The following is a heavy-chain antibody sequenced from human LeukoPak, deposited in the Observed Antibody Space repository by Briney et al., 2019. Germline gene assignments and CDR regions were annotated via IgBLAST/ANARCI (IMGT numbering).Heavy chain of an antibody. D-gene: IGHD4-17*01. Sequence: SETLSLTCAVYGGSFSGYYWSWIRQPPGKGLEWIGEINHSGSTSYNPSLKSRVTISVDTSKNQFSLKLSSVTAADTAVYYCAKEIYGDSTGGRFQQWGQGTLVTVSS. CDR1: GGSFSGYY. CDR2: INHSGST. CDR3: AKEIYGDSTGGRFQQ. V-gene: IGHV4-34*01. J-gene: IGHJ1*01.